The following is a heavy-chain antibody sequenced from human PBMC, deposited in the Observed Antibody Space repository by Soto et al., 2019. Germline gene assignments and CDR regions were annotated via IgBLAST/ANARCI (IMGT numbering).Heavy chain of an antibody. Sequence: QVQLVQSGAEVKKPGASVKVSCKASGYTFTSYGISWVRQAPGQGLEWMGWISAYNGNTNYAQKLQGRVTMTTDTSTSTAYMELRSVRSDDTAVYYRAGGGGGSGWWYGMDVWGQGTTVTVSS. V-gene: IGHV1-18*01. J-gene: IGHJ6*02. CDR2: ISAYNGNT. CDR3: AGGGGGSGWWYGMDV. D-gene: IGHD6-19*01. CDR1: GYTFTSYG.